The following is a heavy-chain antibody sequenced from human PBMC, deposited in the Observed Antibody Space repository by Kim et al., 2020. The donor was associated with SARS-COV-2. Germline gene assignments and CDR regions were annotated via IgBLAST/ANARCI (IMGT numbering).Heavy chain of an antibody. CDR2: IYHSGST. D-gene: IGHD3-22*01. CDR1: GYSISSGYY. CDR3: ARLYDSSGYYYGGLGDDAFDI. J-gene: IGHJ3*02. Sequence: SETLSLTCTVSGYSISSGYYWGWIRQPPGKGLEWIGSIYHSGSTYYNPSLKSRVTISVDTSKNQFSLKLSSVTAADTAVYYCARLYDSSGYYYGGLGDDAFDIWGQGTMVTVSS. V-gene: IGHV4-38-2*02.